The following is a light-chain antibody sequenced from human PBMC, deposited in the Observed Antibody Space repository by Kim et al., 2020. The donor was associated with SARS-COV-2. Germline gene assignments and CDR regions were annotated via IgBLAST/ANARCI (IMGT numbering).Light chain of an antibody. CDR3: QKYDSAPRT. J-gene: IGKJ4*01. CDR2: AAS. V-gene: IGKV1-27*01. Sequence: SVGDTVTITCRASQDISSYLAWYQQRPGKAPKLLIYAASTLQTGVPSRFSGSGSGTEFTLTISSLQPEDVATYYCQKYDSAPRTFGGGTKVDIK. CDR1: QDISSY.